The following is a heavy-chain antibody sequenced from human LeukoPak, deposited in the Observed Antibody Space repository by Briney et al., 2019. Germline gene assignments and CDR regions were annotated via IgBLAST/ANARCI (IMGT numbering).Heavy chain of an antibody. CDR3: AREGVGYDFWSGYSPFDY. J-gene: IGHJ4*02. D-gene: IGHD3-3*01. Sequence: GGSLRLSCAASGFTFDDYGMSWVRQAPGKGLEWVSGINWNGGSTGYADSVKGRFTISRDNAKNSLYLQMNSLRAEDTALYYCAREGVGYDFWSGYSPFDYWGQGILVTVSS. CDR2: INWNGGST. CDR1: GFTFDDYG. V-gene: IGHV3-20*04.